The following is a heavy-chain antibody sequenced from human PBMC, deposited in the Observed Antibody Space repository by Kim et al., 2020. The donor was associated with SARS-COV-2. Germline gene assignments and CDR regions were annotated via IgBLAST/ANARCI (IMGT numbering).Heavy chain of an antibody. Sequence: SETLSLTCTVSSDSMSSYYWSWIRQLPGKGLEWIGYIFYSGSTNYNPSLKSRVTISWDTTRNQFSLDLTSVIDADTAVYYCARSEGRASWHQFDYWGQGILVPVSS. J-gene: IGHJ4*02. V-gene: IGHV4-59*01. CDR2: IFYSGST. CDR3: ARSEGRASWHQFDY. CDR1: SDSMSSYY.